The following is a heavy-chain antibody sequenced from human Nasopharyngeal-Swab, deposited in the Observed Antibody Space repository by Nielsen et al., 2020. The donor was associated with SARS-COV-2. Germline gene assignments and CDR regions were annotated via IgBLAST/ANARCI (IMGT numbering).Heavy chain of an antibody. D-gene: IGHD2-15*01. J-gene: IGHJ6*02. CDR3: ARVQSVVVAGTDYYYYGMDV. CDR2: INPNSGGT. Sequence: ASVKVSCKASGYTFTGYYMHWVRQAPGQGLEWMGRINPNSGGTNYAQKFQGRVTMTRDTPISTAYMELSRLRSDDTAVYYCARVQSVVVAGTDYYYYGMDVWGQGTTVTVSS. V-gene: IGHV1-2*06. CDR1: GYTFTGYY.